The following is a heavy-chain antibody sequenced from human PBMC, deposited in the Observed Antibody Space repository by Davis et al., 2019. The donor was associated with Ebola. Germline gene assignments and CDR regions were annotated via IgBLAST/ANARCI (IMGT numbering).Heavy chain of an antibody. D-gene: IGHD1-20*01. CDR3: ARICITGTIAPFDY. J-gene: IGHJ4*02. CDR2: IFSNDEK. CDR1: GFSLSNARMG. Sequence: SGPTLVKPTATLTLTCTVSGFSLSNARMGVSWIRQPPGKALEWLAHIFSNDEKSYSTSLKSRLTISKDTSKSQVVLTMTNMDPVDTATYYCARICITGTIAPFDYWGQGTLVTVSS. V-gene: IGHV2-26*01.